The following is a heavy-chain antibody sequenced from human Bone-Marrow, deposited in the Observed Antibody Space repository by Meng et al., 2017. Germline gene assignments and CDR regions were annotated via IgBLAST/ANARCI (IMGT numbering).Heavy chain of an antibody. CDR1: CGAISSVGNY. Sequence: GRLREFVPGFLQPAPTLSLTCTVSCGAISSVGNYWSCIRQHSGKGLEWIGYIYYSGNTYYNPSLKSLVNISVDTSKNQFSLKVSSVTAADTAVYYCARGSTNWFDPWGQGILVTVSS. J-gene: IGHJ5*02. V-gene: IGHV4-31*01. CDR2: IYYSGNT. CDR3: ARGSTNWFDP.